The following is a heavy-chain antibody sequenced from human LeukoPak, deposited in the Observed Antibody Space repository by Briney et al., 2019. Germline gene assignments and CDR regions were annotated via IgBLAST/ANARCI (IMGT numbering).Heavy chain of an antibody. CDR3: ARDAQYSSSVLFDY. CDR1: GFTFSSYA. CDR2: ISYDGSNK. Sequence: GGSLRLSCAASGFTFSSYAMHWVRQAPGKGLEWVAVISYDGSNKYYADSVKGRFTISRDNAKNSLYLQMNSLRAEDTAVYFCARDAQYSSSVLFDYWGQGILVTVSS. J-gene: IGHJ4*02. D-gene: IGHD6-6*01. V-gene: IGHV3-30-3*01.